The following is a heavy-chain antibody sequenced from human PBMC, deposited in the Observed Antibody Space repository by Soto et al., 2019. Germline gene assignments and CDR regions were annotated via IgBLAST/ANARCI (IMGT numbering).Heavy chain of an antibody. D-gene: IGHD5-12*01. CDR2: IDPSDSYT. V-gene: IGHV5-10-1*01. Sequence: WESLKISCKGSGYSFTSYWISWVRQMPGKGLEWMGRIDPSDSYTNYSPSFQGHVTISADKSISTAYLQWSSLKASDTAMYYCAVEWLRLPTYVDYWGQGTLVTVSS. J-gene: IGHJ4*02. CDR3: AVEWLRLPTYVDY. CDR1: GYSFTSYW.